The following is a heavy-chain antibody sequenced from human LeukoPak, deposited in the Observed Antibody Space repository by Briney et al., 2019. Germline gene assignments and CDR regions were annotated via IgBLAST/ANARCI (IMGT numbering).Heavy chain of an antibody. Sequence: ASVKVSCKASGYTFTSYYMHWVRQAPGQGLEWMGIINPSGGSTSYAQKFQGRVTMTRDTSTSTVYVELSSLRSEDTAVYYCARFSIAAAGTRGAFDIWGQGTMVTVSS. CDR1: GYTFTSYY. CDR3: ARFSIAAAGTRGAFDI. CDR2: INPSGGST. J-gene: IGHJ3*02. D-gene: IGHD6-13*01. V-gene: IGHV1-46*01.